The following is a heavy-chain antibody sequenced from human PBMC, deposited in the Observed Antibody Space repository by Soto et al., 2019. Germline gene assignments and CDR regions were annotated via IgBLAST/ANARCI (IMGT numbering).Heavy chain of an antibody. V-gene: IGHV4-31*03. Sequence: QVQLQESGPGLVKPSQTLSLTCTVSGGSINSDGYYWSWIGQHPGKGLEWIGYIHYSGNTYYNPCLKSRITISIDTSQNQFSLQLSSVTVADTAVYFGARDSLYSSGNFMRHPDAFDVWGQGTGVAVSS. CDR1: GGSINSDGYY. CDR2: IHYSGNT. D-gene: IGHD6-19*01. J-gene: IGHJ3*01. CDR3: ARDSLYSSGNFMRHPDAFDV.